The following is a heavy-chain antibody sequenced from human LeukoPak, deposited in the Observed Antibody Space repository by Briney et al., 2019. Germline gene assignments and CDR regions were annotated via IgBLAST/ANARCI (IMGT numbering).Heavy chain of an antibody. CDR2: IYYSGST. D-gene: IGHD3-10*01. CDR1: GGSISSYY. CDR3: ARAHYYGSGSYYTDNWFDP. Sequence: SETLSLTCTVSGGSISSYYWSWIWQPPGKGLEWIGYIYYSGSTNYNPSLKSRVTISVDTSKNQFSLKLSSVTAADTAVYYCARAHYYGSGSYYTDNWFDPWGQGTLVTVSS. V-gene: IGHV4-59*01. J-gene: IGHJ5*02.